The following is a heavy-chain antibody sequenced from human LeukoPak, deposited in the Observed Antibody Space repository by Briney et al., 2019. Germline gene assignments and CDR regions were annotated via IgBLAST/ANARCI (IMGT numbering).Heavy chain of an antibody. CDR1: GYTFTSYC. CDR2: ISAYNGNT. V-gene: IGHV1-18*01. Sequence: ASVKVSCKASGYTFTSYCISWVRQAPGQGLEWMGWISAYNGNTNYAQKLQGRVTMTTDTSTSTAYMELRSLRSDDTAVYYCARPRAQVAKNPWGDYGGRGTLAPAS. D-gene: IGHD3-16*01. J-gene: IGHJ4*02. CDR3: ARPRAQVAKNPWGDY.